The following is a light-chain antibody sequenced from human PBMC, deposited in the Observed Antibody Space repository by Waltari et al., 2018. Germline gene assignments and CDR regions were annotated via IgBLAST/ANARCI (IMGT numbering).Light chain of an antibody. V-gene: IGKV4-1*01. CDR3: QQYYAPLRT. CDR1: QSLLSSSNNKNY. Sequence: IVMTQSPDSLGVSLGERATINCRPRQSLLSSSNNKNYLAWYQQKPGQPPRLLMYWESLRESGVPERFSGSGSATDFTLTISSLQAEDVAVYYCQQYYAPLRTFGQGTKVEVK. J-gene: IGKJ1*01. CDR2: WES.